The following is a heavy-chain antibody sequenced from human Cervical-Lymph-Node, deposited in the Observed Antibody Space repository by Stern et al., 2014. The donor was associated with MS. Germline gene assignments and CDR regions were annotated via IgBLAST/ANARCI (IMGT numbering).Heavy chain of an antibody. J-gene: IGHJ4*02. D-gene: IGHD5-12*01. CDR1: GFTFSSYT. V-gene: IGHV3-21*01. CDR3: ARDAIVATRGVDL. CDR2: ISTTSGYI. Sequence: EVQLVESGGGLVKPGGSLRLSCAASGFTFSSYTMNWVRQAPGQGLERVSSISTTSGYIYYADSLKGRFTVSRDNAKNSLFLQMDSLRAEDTAVYYCARDAIVATRGVDLWGQGTLVTVSS.